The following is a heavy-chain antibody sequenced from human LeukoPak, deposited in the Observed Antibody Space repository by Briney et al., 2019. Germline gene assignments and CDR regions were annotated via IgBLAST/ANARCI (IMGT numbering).Heavy chain of an antibody. CDR2: ISNSGSTT. V-gene: IGHV3-48*04. Sequence: PGGSLRLSCAAPGFTFSSYSMNWVRKAPGKGLEWISYISNSGSTTYYADSVKGRFTISRDNAKNSLYLQMNSLRAEDTATYYCARGKNCGGDCYVFDYWGQGTLVSVSS. J-gene: IGHJ4*02. CDR3: ARGKNCGGDCYVFDY. CDR1: GFTFSSYS. D-gene: IGHD2-21*02.